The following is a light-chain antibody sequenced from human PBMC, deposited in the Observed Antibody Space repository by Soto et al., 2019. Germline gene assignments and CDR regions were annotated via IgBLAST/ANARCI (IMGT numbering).Light chain of an antibody. Sequence: DIVMTQSPLSLPVTPGEPASISCRSCQSLLHSNGYNYLDWYLQKPGQSPQLLIYLGSNRASGVPDRFSGSGSGTDFTLKISRVEAEDVGVYYCMQALQTLKGFGPGTKVDIK. CDR1: QSLLHSNGYNY. CDR2: LGS. CDR3: MQALQTLKG. V-gene: IGKV2-28*01. J-gene: IGKJ3*01.